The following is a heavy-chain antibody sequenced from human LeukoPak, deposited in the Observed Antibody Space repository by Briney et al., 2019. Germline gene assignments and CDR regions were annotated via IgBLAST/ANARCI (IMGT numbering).Heavy chain of an antibody. CDR3: AREGSSSWFDP. D-gene: IGHD6-13*01. Sequence: SETLSLTCTVSGGSVSSGSYYWSWIRQPPGKGLEWIGEINHSGSTNYNPSLKSRVTISVDTSKNQFSLKLSSVTAADTAVYYCAREGSSSWFDPWGQGTLVTVSS. CDR2: INHSGST. V-gene: IGHV4-39*07. J-gene: IGHJ5*02. CDR1: GGSVSSGSYY.